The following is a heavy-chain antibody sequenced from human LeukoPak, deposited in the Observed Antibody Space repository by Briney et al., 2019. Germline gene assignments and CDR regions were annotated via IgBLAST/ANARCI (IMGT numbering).Heavy chain of an antibody. V-gene: IGHV3-23*01. CDR1: GFTFSSYA. Sequence: PGGSLRLSCAASGFTFSSYAMSWVRQAPGRGLEWVSAISGSGGSTYYADSVKGRFTISRDNSKNTLYLQMNSLRAEDTAVYYCAKDRYSDNTGHHYENEYWGQGTLVTVSS. CDR2: ISGSGGST. CDR3: AKDRYSDNTGHHYENEY. D-gene: IGHD3-22*01. J-gene: IGHJ4*02.